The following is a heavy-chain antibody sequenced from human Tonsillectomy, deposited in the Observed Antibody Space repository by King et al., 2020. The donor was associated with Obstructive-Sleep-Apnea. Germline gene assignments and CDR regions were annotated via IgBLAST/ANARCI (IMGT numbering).Heavy chain of an antibody. Sequence: QLQESGPGLVKPSETLSLTCTVSGGSISSSSYYWGWIRQPPGKGLEWIGSIYYSGSTYYNPSLKSRVTISVDTSKNQFSLKLSSVTAADTAVYYCAREVGGWRFGQVWQQLASGPWFDPWGQGTLVTVSS. CDR3: AREVGGWRFGQVWQQLASGPWFDP. D-gene: IGHD6-13*01. V-gene: IGHV4-39*07. CDR1: GGSISSSSYY. CDR2: IYYSGST. J-gene: IGHJ5*02.